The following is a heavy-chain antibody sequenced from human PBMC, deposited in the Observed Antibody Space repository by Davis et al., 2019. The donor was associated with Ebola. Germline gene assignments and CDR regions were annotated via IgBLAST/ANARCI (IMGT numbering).Heavy chain of an antibody. J-gene: IGHJ5*02. CDR1: GFTFTSSA. CDR3: AAEGGGLRFLEWSKFDP. V-gene: IGHV1-58*01. Sequence: ASSVQVSCKASGFTFTSSAVQWVRQARGPRLEWIGWIVVGSGNTNYAQKFQERVTITRDMSTSTAYMELSSLRSEDTAVYYCAAEGGGLRFLEWSKFDPWGQGTLVTVSS. CDR2: IVVGSGNT. D-gene: IGHD3-3*01.